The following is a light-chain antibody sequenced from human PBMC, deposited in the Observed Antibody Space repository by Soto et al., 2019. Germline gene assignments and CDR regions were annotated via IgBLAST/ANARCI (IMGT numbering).Light chain of an antibody. CDR1: QNVNDC. J-gene: IGKJ1*01. Sequence: HMTLSXSTLTSWESEXXXXXXXASQNVNDCLAWYQQKXGKAPKLLIYAASXLKSGVPSRFRGSGSGTDFTLAISRLQTDDFTSYYCQQYNAYLWTFAEGTKLDIK. CDR2: AAS. V-gene: IGKV1-5*01. CDR3: QQYNAYLWT.